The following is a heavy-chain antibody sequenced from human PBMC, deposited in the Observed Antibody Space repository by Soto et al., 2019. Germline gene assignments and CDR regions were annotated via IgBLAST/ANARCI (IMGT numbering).Heavy chain of an antibody. Sequence: GGSLRLSCAASGFTFGSYAMSWVRQAPGKGLEWVSAISGSGGSTYYADSVKGRFTISRDNSKNTLYLQVNSLRAEDTAVYYCSMVPDLDYCSRTSCLYYFDDWGQGALVSV. CDR1: GFTFGSYA. D-gene: IGHD2-2*01. J-gene: IGHJ4*02. CDR2: ISGSGGST. CDR3: SMVPDLDYCSRTSCLYYFDD. V-gene: IGHV3-23*01.